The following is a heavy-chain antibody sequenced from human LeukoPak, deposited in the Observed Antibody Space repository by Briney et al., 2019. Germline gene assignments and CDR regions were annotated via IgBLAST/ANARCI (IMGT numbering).Heavy chain of an antibody. J-gene: IGHJ4*02. CDR2: IKSKTDGGTT. CDR1: GFTFSNAW. V-gene: IGHV3-15*01. Sequence: GGSLRLSCAASGFTFSNAWMSWVRQAPGKGLEWVGRIKSKTDGGTTDYAAPVKGRFTISRDDSKNTLYLQMNSLRAEDTAVYYCARDRAYYDSSGYHDFDYWGQGTLVTVSS. CDR3: ARDRAYYDSSGYHDFDY. D-gene: IGHD3-22*01.